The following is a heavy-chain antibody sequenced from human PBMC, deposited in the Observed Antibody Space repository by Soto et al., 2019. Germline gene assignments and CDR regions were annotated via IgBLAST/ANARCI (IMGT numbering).Heavy chain of an antibody. D-gene: IGHD2-15*01. CDR2: ISGSGGST. J-gene: IGHJ4*02. V-gene: IGHV3-23*01. CDR1: GFTFSSYA. Sequence: GGSLRLSCAASGFTFSSYAMSWVRQAPGKGLEWVSAISGSGGSTYYADSVKGRFTISRDNSKNTLYLQMNSLRAEDTAVYYCPNSPSGYCSGGSCYLPDYWGQGTLVTVSS. CDR3: PNSPSGYCSGGSCYLPDY.